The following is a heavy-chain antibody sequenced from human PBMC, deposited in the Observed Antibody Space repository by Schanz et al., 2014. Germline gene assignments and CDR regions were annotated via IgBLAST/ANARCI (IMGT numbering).Heavy chain of an antibody. Sequence: QVQLVQSGAEVKKPGASVKVSCKASGYSFTTYGLNWVRQAPGQGPEWMGWISAFDDKTDYAQNFQGRLIMTTDTSTTTVYMELRGLRSEDTAVYYCARDGEAAAGCDYWGQGTLVTVSS. J-gene: IGHJ4*02. CDR3: ARDGEAAAGCDY. D-gene: IGHD6-13*01. V-gene: IGHV1-18*01. CDR1: GYSFTTYG. CDR2: ISAFDDKT.